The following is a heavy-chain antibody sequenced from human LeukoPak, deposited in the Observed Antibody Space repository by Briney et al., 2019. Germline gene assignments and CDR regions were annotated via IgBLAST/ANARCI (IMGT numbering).Heavy chain of an antibody. CDR2: ITSSGSTI. CDR1: GFTFSSYE. D-gene: IGHD1-26*01. J-gene: IGHJ3*01. CDR3: ARGTSGSYPNDAFDV. Sequence: AGGSLSLSCVASGFTFSSYEMNWVRQAPGKGLEWVSYITSSGSTIYYADSVKGRFTISRDNAKNSVYLQMNSLRAEDTAVYYCARGTSGSYPNDAFDVWGQGTMVTVSS. V-gene: IGHV3-48*03.